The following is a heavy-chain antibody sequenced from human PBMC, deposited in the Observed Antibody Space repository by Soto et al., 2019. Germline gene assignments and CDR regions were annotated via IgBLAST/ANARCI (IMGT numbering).Heavy chain of an antibody. CDR1: GGSFSGYY. CDR3: VRDGTKTLRDWFDP. CDR2: INHSGST. D-gene: IGHD1-1*01. J-gene: IGHJ5*02. Sequence: SETLSLICAVYGGSFSGYYWSWIRQPPGKGLEWIGEINHSGSTNYNPSLKSRVTISVDTSKKQFSLKLRSVTAADTAVYYCVRDGTKTLRDWFDPWGQGISVTVSS. V-gene: IGHV4-34*01.